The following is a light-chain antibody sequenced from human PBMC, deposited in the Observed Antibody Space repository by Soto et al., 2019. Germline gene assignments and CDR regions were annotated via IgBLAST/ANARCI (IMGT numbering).Light chain of an antibody. Sequence: EIVLMQSPGTLSLSPGERATLSCRASQSIISTYLDWYQQKPGQAPRLLIYGASSRATGIPDRFSGSGSGTDFTLTISRLEPEDFAVYYCHQYGRLPLTFGGGTKVEIK. CDR3: HQYGRLPLT. V-gene: IGKV3-20*01. J-gene: IGKJ4*01. CDR2: GAS. CDR1: QSIISTY.